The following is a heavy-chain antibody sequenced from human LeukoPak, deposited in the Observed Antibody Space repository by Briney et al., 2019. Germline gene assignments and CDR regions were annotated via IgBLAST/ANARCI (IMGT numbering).Heavy chain of an antibody. CDR3: ARGTTINNFDY. D-gene: IGHD5-12*01. CDR2: ISRSGSST. Sequence: PGGSLRLSCAASGFTLSSYEMNWVRQAPGKGLELVSYISRSGSSTHYVDSVKGRLTISRDNAKNSLYLQMNSLRAEDTAVYYCARGTTINNFDYWGQGTLVTVSS. J-gene: IGHJ4*02. CDR1: GFTLSSYE. V-gene: IGHV3-48*03.